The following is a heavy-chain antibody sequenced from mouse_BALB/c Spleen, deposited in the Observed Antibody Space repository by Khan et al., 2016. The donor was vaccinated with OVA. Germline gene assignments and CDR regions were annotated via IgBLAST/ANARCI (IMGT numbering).Heavy chain of an antibody. J-gene: IGHJ4*01. D-gene: IGHD2-10*01. V-gene: IGHV2-6-1*01. Sequence: QVQLKQPGPGLVAPSQSLSITCTISGFSLTNYGVHWVRQPPGKGLEWLVVIWSDGSTTYNSALKSRLSISKDNSKSQVFLKINSLQTDDTAMYFCARQPYYHYNIMDYWGQGTSVTVSS. CDR1: GFSLTNYG. CDR3: ARQPYYHYNIMDY. CDR2: IWSDGST.